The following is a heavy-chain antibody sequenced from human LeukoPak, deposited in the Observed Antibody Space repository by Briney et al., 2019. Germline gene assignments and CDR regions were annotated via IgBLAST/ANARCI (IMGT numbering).Heavy chain of an antibody. J-gene: IGHJ4*02. D-gene: IGHD3-22*01. V-gene: IGHV3-48*01. CDR2: ITSTSDTI. CDR1: GFTFSDYS. Sequence: GGSLRLSCEASGFTFSDYSMNWVRQAPGEGLEWLSYITSTSDTIYYANSVKGRFTSSRDNAKNSVYLQMNSLRAEDTAVYYCARSSGYPFFDYWGQGTLVTVSS. CDR3: ARSSGYPFFDY.